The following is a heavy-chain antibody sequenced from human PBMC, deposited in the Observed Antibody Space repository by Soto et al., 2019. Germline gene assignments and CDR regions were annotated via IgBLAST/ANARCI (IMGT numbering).Heavy chain of an antibody. Sequence: EVQLLESGGGLVQPGGSLRLSCAASGFTFSSYAMSWVRQAPGKGLEWVSAISGSGGSTYYADSVKVRFTISRDNSKNTLYMQMNSLIAEDTAVYYCAKAHRIVVVPAAQIYFDYWGQGTLVTVSS. D-gene: IGHD2-2*01. CDR3: AKAHRIVVVPAAQIYFDY. CDR1: GFTFSSYA. J-gene: IGHJ4*02. V-gene: IGHV3-23*01. CDR2: ISGSGGST.